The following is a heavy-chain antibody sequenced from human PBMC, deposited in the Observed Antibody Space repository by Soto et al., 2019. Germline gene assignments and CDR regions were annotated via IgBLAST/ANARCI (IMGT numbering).Heavy chain of an antibody. J-gene: IGHJ6*02. D-gene: IGHD1-1*01. CDR2: IGGSGGRT. Sequence: VQLVESGGGLVQPGGSLRLSCAASGFIFDSFALSWVRQAPGKGLEWVSGIGGSGGRTYYADSVKGRFTISRDNSKNTVFLQMNSLTPEDTAVYYCAKDRNYIAIVEMATTGMDVWGQGTTVTVSS. CDR3: AKDRNYIAIVEMATTGMDV. V-gene: IGHV3-23*04. CDR1: GFIFDSFA.